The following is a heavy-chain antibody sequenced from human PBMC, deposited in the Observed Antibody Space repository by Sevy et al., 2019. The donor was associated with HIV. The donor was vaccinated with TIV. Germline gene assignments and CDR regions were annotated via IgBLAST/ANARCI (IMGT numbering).Heavy chain of an antibody. CDR2: IKQDGSEK. Sequence: GGSLRLSCAASGFTFSSYWMSWVRQAPGKGLEWVANIKQDGSEKYYVDSVKGRFTISRDNAKNSLYLQMNSLRAEDTAVYYCARAGDCSGGSCYSRHDYYYGMDVWGQGTTVTVSS. CDR1: GFTFSSYW. V-gene: IGHV3-7*01. J-gene: IGHJ6*02. CDR3: ARAGDCSGGSCYSRHDYYYGMDV. D-gene: IGHD2-15*01.